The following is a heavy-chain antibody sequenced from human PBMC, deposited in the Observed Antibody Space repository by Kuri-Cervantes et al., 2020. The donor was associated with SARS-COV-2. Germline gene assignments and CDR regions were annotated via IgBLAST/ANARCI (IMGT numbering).Heavy chain of an antibody. J-gene: IGHJ6*02. Sequence: SVKVSCKASGGTFSGNAISWVRQAPGQGLEWMGEIIPILDIAHYAQKFQGRVAITADKSTTTAYMEVSSLRSEDTAVYFCLWRVRHEDFYYGMDVWGQGTTVTVSS. CDR3: LWRVRHEDFYYGMDV. D-gene: IGHD3-10*01. CDR2: IIPILDIA. CDR1: GGTFSGNA. V-gene: IGHV1-69*10.